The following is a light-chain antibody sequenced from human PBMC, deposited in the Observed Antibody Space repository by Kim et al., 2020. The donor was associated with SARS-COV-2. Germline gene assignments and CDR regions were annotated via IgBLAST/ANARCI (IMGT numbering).Light chain of an antibody. J-gene: IGLJ1*01. CDR1: NSDVGGYNY. Sequence: SITISGTGTNSDVGGYNYVSWYQQYPSKAPKVMIYDVSRRPSGISDRFSGSKSGNTASLTISGLQAEDEADYYCSSYTNSNTFPYVFGNGTKVTVL. CDR2: DVS. V-gene: IGLV2-14*03. CDR3: SSYTNSNTFPYV.